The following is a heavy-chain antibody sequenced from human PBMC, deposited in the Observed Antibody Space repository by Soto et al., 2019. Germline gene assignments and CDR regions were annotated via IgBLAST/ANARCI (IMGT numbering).Heavy chain of an antibody. CDR2: INSDGSTA. J-gene: IGHJ4*02. CDR3: AEGEATLLA. D-gene: IGHD5-12*01. Sequence: EVQLVESGGGLVQPWGSLRLSCAASGFTFSTYWMHWVRQVRGKGLVWVSRINSDGSTASYSVSVKGRFTISRDNAKNTVFMQMNSLRAEDSAVYYCAEGEATLLAWGQGSMVTVSS. V-gene: IGHV3-74*01. CDR1: GFTFSTYW.